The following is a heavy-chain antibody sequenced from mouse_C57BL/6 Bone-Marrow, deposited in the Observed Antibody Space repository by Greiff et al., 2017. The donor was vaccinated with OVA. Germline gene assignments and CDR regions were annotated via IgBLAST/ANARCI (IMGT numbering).Heavy chain of an antibody. J-gene: IGHJ3*01. CDR1: EYEFPSHD. Sequence: EVQRVESGGGLVQPGESLKLSCESNEYEFPSHDMSWVRQVPEKGLEWVANINYDGSSTYYLDSLKSRFIISRDNAKNILYLQMSSLKSEDTATYYCASYARGFAYWGQGTLVTVSA. CDR3: ASYARGFAY. V-gene: IGHV5-16*01. D-gene: IGHD1-1*01. CDR2: INYDGSST.